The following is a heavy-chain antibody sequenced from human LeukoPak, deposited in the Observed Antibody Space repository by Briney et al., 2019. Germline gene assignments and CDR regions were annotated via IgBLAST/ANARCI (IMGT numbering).Heavy chain of an antibody. Sequence: ASVKVSCKASGYTFTSYGISWVRQAPGQGLEWMGWISAYNGNTNYAQKFQGRVTMTRDTSTSTVYMELSSLRSEDTAVYYCARGWLVPGYGMDVWGQGTTVTVSS. V-gene: IGHV1-18*01. D-gene: IGHD6-19*01. CDR3: ARGWLVPGYGMDV. CDR2: ISAYNGNT. CDR1: GYTFTSYG. J-gene: IGHJ6*02.